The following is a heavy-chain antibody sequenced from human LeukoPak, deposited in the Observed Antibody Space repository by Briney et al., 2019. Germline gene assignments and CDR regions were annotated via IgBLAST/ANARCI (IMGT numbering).Heavy chain of an antibody. D-gene: IGHD2-15*01. Sequence: PGGSLRLSCAASGFIFDDYAMHWVRRAPGKGLEWVSGINWNSGTIGYADSVKGRFTISRDNAKNSLYLQMNSLRADDMAFYYCARDRFRYCSGAYCSHFEFWGQGTLVSVSS. CDR2: INWNSGTI. J-gene: IGHJ4*02. V-gene: IGHV3-9*03. CDR1: GFIFDDYA. CDR3: ARDRFRYCSGAYCSHFEF.